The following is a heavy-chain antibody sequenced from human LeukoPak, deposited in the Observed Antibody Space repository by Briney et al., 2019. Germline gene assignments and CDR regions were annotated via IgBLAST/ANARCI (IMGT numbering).Heavy chain of an antibody. V-gene: IGHV3-48*01. Sequence: QPGGSLRLSCAASGFTFSSYSMNWVRQAPGKGLEWVSYISSSSSTIYYADSVKGRFTISRDNSKNTLYLQMNSLRAEDTAVYYCAEDRANWNYGGNFDYWGQGTLVTVSS. D-gene: IGHD1-7*01. CDR2: ISSSSSTI. CDR3: AEDRANWNYGGNFDY. CDR1: GFTFSSYS. J-gene: IGHJ4*02.